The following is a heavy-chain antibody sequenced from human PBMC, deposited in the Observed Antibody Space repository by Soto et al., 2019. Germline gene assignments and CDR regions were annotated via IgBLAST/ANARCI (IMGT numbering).Heavy chain of an antibody. J-gene: IGHJ6*02. Sequence: SETLSLTCTVSGGSVSSGGYYWTWIRQHPGKGPEWIASIYYSGPTFYNPSLKSRVFISLDTSKNEFSLKVNSVTAADTAVYFCAREKWVATDFYGLDVWGQGTTVTVSS. CDR3: AREKWVATDFYGLDV. CDR1: GGSVSSGGYY. V-gene: IGHV4-39*02. CDR2: IYYSGPT. D-gene: IGHD5-12*01.